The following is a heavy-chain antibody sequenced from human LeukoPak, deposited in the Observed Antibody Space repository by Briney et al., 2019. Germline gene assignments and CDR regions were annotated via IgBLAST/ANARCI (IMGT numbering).Heavy chain of an antibody. D-gene: IGHD3-22*01. CDR1: GYTFTGYY. Sequence: ASVKVSCKASGYTFTGYYLHWVRQAPGQGFEWMGWINTNSGGTNRAEKFQDRVTMTRDTSISTAYMEMTGLTSDDTAVYYCASGSGSSYWGQGTLVTVSS. V-gene: IGHV1-2*02. CDR2: INTNSGGT. J-gene: IGHJ4*02. CDR3: ASGSGSSY.